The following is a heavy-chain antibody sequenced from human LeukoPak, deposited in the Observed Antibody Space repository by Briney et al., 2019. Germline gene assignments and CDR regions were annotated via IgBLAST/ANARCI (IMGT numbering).Heavy chain of an antibody. D-gene: IGHD4-17*01. J-gene: IGHJ3*02. CDR2: ISYDGSNE. Sequence: GGSLRLSCAASGFTFSSYGMHWVRQAPGKGLEWVAVISYDGSNEYYADSVKGRFTISRDNSKNTLYLQMNSLRAEDTAVYYCAKANYGDYVGAFDIWGQGTMVTVSS. CDR1: GFTFSSYG. V-gene: IGHV3-30*18. CDR3: AKANYGDYVGAFDI.